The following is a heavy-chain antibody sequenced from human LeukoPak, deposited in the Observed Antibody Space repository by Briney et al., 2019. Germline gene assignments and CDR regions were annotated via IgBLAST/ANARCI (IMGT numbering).Heavy chain of an antibody. J-gene: IGHJ4*02. CDR3: ARSPEAYDSCGCDY. CDR2: TYYRSKWYN. Sequence: SQTLALTCTISGDSVSSNSAAWNWIRQSPSRGLEGLRRTYYRSKWYNDYAVSVKSRITINPDTSKNQFSLQLNSVTPEDTAVYYCARSPEAYDSCGCDYWGQGTLVTVSS. D-gene: IGHD3-22*01. CDR1: GDSVSSNSAA. V-gene: IGHV6-1*01.